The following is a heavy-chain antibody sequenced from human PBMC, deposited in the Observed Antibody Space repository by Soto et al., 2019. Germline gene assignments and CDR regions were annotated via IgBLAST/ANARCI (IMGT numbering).Heavy chain of an antibody. Sequence: SGPTLVNPTQTLTVTCAFSGFSLTSNDVGVGWIRQPPGKALEWLALIYWDDDKRYSPSLKSRLTITKDTSKNQVVLRMTNMDPVDTATYYCAHSRYSRSSFDYWGQGTLVTVSS. CDR3: AHSRYSRSSFDY. J-gene: IGHJ4*02. CDR2: IYWDDDK. V-gene: IGHV2-5*02. D-gene: IGHD6-6*01. CDR1: GFSLTSNDVG.